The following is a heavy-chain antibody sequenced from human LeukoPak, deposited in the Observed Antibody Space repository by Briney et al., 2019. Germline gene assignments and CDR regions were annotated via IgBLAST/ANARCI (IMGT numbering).Heavy chain of an antibody. CDR2: ISSSSSYI. CDR1: GFTFSSYW. Sequence: PGGSLRLSCAASGFTFSSYWMHWVRQAPGKGLEWVSSISSSSSYIYYADSVKGRFTISRDNAKNSLYLQMNSLRAEDTAVYYCARDLGRSGYERAIGGAGAHNAFDIWGQGTMVTVSS. J-gene: IGHJ3*02. V-gene: IGHV3-21*01. D-gene: IGHD5-12*01. CDR3: ARDLGRSGYERAIGGAGAHNAFDI.